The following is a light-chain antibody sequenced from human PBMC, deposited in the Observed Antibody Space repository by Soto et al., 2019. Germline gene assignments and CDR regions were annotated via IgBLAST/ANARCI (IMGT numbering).Light chain of an antibody. Sequence: QSALTQPASVSGSPGQSIAISCTGTSSDVGAYDFVSWYQQHPDKAPKLLIYEVSNRPSGVSDRSSGSKSVNTATLTISGLQAEDEADYYCSSHTTSNTRVFGTGTKVTVL. V-gene: IGLV2-14*03. CDR3: SSHTTSNTRV. CDR1: SSDVGAYDF. J-gene: IGLJ1*01. CDR2: EVS.